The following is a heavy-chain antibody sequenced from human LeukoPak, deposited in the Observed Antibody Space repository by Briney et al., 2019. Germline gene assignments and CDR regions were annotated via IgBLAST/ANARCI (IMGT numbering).Heavy chain of an antibody. CDR2: ISSSSSYI. D-gene: IGHD3-3*01. CDR3: ARDSYDFWSGQNWFDP. V-gene: IGHV3-21*01. CDR1: GFTFSSYS. J-gene: IGHJ5*02. Sequence: GGSLRLSCAASGFTFSSYSMNWVRQAPGKGLEWVSSISSSSSYIYYADSVKGRFTISRDNAKNSLYLQMNILRAEDTAVYYCARDSYDFWSGQNWFDPWGQGTLVTVSS.